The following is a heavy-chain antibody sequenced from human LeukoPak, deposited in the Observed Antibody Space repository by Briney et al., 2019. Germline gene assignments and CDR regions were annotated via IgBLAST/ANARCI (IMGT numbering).Heavy chain of an antibody. CDR1: GGSISSSSYY. CDR3: AREGSGYDWTQPLHFDY. CDR2: IYYSGST. J-gene: IGHJ4*02. D-gene: IGHD5-12*01. V-gene: IGHV4-39*07. Sequence: ASETLSLTCTVSGGSISSSSYYWGWIRQPPGKGLEWIGSIYYSGSTYYNPSLKSRVTISVDTSKNQFSLKLSSVTAADTAVYYCAREGSGYDWTQPLHFDYWGQGTLVTVSS.